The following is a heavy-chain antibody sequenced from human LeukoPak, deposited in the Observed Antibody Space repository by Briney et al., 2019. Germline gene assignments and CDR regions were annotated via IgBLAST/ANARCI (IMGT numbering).Heavy chain of an antibody. J-gene: IGHJ4*02. V-gene: IGHV1-2*02. CDR2: INPDTGTT. CDR1: GYTFTSYH. CDR3: ARGSGSNSPRYLKGDF. Sequence: ASVKVSCKASGYTFTSYHITWVRQAPGQGLEWLGWINPDTGTTSLAQKFQGRVTLTRDTAISTVSIEVTRLTSDDTAIYYCARGSGSNSPRYLKGDFWGQGTLLTVSS. D-gene: IGHD3-10*01.